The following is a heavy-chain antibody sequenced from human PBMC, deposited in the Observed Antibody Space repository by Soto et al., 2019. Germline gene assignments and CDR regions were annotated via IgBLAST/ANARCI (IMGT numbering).Heavy chain of an antibody. J-gene: IGHJ6*02. D-gene: IGHD6-19*01. CDR2: IIPKLGSA. V-gene: IGHV1-69*13. Sequence: ASVKVSCKASGGGNLRDYRTTWVRRAPGQGLEWMGGIIPKLGSANYAQKFQGRVTITADESTNSVYMELRSLRSDDTAVYYCARVPPGSSGWYTGEDYYYYGMDVWGQGTTVTVSS. CDR3: ARVPPGSSGWYTGEDYYYYGMDV. CDR1: GGGNLRDYR.